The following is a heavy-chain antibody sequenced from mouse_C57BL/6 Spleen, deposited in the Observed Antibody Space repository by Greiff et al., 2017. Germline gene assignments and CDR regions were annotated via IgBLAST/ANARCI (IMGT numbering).Heavy chain of an antibody. D-gene: IGHD2-5*01. CDR2: ISDGGSYT. CDR1: GFTFSSYA. CDR3: ARAAYYSNHYFDY. Sequence: EVNVVESGGGLVKPGGSLKLSCAASGFTFSSYAMSWVRQTPEKRLEWVATISDGGSYTYYPDNVKGRFTISRDNAKNNLYLQMSHLKSEDTAMYYCARAAYYSNHYFDYWGQGTTLTVSS. J-gene: IGHJ2*01. V-gene: IGHV5-4*03.